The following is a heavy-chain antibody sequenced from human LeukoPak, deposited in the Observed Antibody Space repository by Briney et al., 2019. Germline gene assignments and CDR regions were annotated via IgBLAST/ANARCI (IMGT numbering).Heavy chain of an antibody. Sequence: GGSLRLSCAASGFTFSGSAMHWVRQASGKGLEWVGRIRSKANSYATAYAASVKGRFTISRDDSKNTAYLQMNSLKTEDTAVYYCARENRRTVGRAFDIWGQGTMVTVSS. V-gene: IGHV3-73*01. CDR3: ARENRRTVGRAFDI. CDR2: IRSKANSYAT. CDR1: GFTFSGSA. D-gene: IGHD1-14*01. J-gene: IGHJ3*02.